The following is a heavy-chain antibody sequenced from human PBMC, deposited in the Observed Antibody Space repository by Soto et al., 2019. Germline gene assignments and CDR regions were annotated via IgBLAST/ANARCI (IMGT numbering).Heavy chain of an antibody. J-gene: IGHJ4*02. Sequence: GGSLRLSCATSGFTFSRYWMTWVRQVPGKGLEWVANINQDGTEKYYLASVKGRFTISRDNAKDSLDLQMNAQSADDTAVYYCAKAPDGSGREYYCDYWGQGTLVTVSS. D-gene: IGHD3-10*01. CDR2: INQDGTEK. CDR1: GFTFSRYW. CDR3: AKAPDGSGREYYCDY. V-gene: IGHV3-7*01.